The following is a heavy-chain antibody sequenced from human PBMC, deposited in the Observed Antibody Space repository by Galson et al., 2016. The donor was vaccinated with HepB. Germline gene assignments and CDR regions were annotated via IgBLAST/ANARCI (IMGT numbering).Heavy chain of an antibody. J-gene: IGHJ5*02. CDR1: GGTFSNFA. CDR2: IIPLFGAT. Sequence: SVKVSCKASGGTFSNFAISWLRQAPGQGLEWMGGIIPLFGATNYAQKFQGRVTITADKSTTTVYMDLSSLRSEDTAVYYCAREGGITMVQGVMPGWFDPWGQGTLVTVSS. CDR3: AREGGITMVQGVMPGWFDP. D-gene: IGHD3-10*01. V-gene: IGHV1-69*06.